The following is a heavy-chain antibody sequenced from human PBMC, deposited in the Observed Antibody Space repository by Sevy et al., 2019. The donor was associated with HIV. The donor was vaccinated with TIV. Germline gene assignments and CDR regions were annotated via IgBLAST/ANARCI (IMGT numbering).Heavy chain of an antibody. CDR2: ISSSSGYI. Sequence: GGSLRLSCAASGFTFRSYSMNWVRQAPGKGLEWVSSISSSSGYIYYADSVKGRFTISRDNAKNSLYLQMNSLRAEDTAVYYCARWGLLTGTTDDAFDIWGQWTMVTVSS. V-gene: IGHV3-21*01. D-gene: IGHD1-7*01. CDR3: ARWGLLTGTTDDAFDI. CDR1: GFTFRSYS. J-gene: IGHJ3*02.